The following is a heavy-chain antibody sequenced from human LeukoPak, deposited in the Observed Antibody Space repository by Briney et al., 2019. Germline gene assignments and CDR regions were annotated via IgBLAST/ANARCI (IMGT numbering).Heavy chain of an antibody. V-gene: IGHV4-34*01. CDR2: INHSEST. D-gene: IGHD3-10*01. CDR1: GVSSSGYY. CDR3: ARLGRITMVRGVIPLEFYYYGMDV. Sequence: SETLSFTCAVYGVSSSGYYWSWIRQPPGQGLEWIGEINHSESTNYNTSLKSRVTISVDTSKNKFSLKLSSVTAADTAVYYCARLGRITMVRGVIPLEFYYYGMDVWGQGTTVTVSS. J-gene: IGHJ6*02.